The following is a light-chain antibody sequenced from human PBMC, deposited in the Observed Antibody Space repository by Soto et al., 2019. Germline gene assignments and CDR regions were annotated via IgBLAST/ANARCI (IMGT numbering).Light chain of an antibody. Sequence: AIQLTQSPSSLSASVGDRVTITCRASQGISSALAWYQQKPGKPPKLLIYDASRLESGVPSRFSGSGSGTDFTLTISSLQPEDFATYYCQQFNSYPLTCGGGTKV. CDR1: QGISSA. CDR3: QQFNSYPLT. J-gene: IGKJ4*01. CDR2: DAS. V-gene: IGKV1-13*02.